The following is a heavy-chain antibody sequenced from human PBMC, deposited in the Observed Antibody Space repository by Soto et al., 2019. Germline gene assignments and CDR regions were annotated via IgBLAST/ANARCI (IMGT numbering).Heavy chain of an antibody. V-gene: IGHV3-53*01. CDR3: ARVERGNYFDY. CDR2: ISSGGST. CDR1: GFTVSSNY. Sequence: GSLRLSCAASGFTVSSNYMTWVRQAPGKGLEWVSVISSGGSTYYADSVKGRFTISRDNSRNTLYLQMNSLRAEDTAVYYCARVERGNYFDYWGQGTLVTVSS. D-gene: IGHD3-10*01. J-gene: IGHJ4*02.